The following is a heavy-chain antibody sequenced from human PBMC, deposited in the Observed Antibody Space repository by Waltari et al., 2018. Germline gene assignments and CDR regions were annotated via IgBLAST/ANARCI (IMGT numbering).Heavy chain of an antibody. D-gene: IGHD2-15*01. J-gene: IGHJ6*03. CDR3: AVVTYYYYYYMDV. V-gene: IGHV3-73*01. Sequence: RSKANSYATAYAASVKGRFTISRDDSKNTAYLQMNSLKTEDTAVYYCAVVTYYYYYYMDVWGKGTTVTVSS. CDR2: RSKANSYAT.